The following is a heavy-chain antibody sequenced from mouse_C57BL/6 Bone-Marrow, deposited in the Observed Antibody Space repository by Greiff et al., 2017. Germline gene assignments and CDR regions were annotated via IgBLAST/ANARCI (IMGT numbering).Heavy chain of an antibody. V-gene: IGHV1-81*01. CDR1: GYTFTSYG. Sequence: VQLQQSGAELARPGASVKLSCKASGYTFTSYGISWVKQRTGQGLEWIGEIYPRSGNTYYNEKFKGKATLTADKSSSTAYMELGSLTSEDSAVYFCARRLYRSYWYFDVWGTGTTVTVSS. CDR3: ARRLYRSYWYFDV. J-gene: IGHJ1*03. D-gene: IGHD1-1*01. CDR2: IYPRSGNT.